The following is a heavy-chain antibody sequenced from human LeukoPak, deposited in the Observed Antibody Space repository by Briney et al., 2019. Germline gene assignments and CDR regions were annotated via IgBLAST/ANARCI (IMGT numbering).Heavy chain of an antibody. CDR1: RFTFSSYA. J-gene: IGHJ6*03. V-gene: IGHV3-23*01. CDR3: AREHYFYHMDG. CDR2: ISGSGGST. Sequence: GGSLRLSCAASRFTFSSYAMNWVRQAPGKGLEWVSAISGSGGSTYYADSVKGRFTISRDNSKNTLYLQMNSLRVEDTAVYYCAREHYFYHMDGWGEGTTVTVSS.